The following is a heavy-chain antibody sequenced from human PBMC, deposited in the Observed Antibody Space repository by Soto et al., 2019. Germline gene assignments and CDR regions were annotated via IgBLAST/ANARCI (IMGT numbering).Heavy chain of an antibody. CDR1: VDSVSSNSAA. Sequence: PSQTLSRSCAISVDSVSSNSAAWNWIRQSPSRGLEWLGRTYYRSKWYNDYAVSVNSRISINPDTSKNQFSLQLNSVTPEDTAVYFCARVAVAGTGTNCFDPWGQGTLVTVSS. J-gene: IGHJ5*02. CDR2: TYYRSKWYN. D-gene: IGHD6-19*01. CDR3: ARVAVAGTGTNCFDP. V-gene: IGHV6-1*01.